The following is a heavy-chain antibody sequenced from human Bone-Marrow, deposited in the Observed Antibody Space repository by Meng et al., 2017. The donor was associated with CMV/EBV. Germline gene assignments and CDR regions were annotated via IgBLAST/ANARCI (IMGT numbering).Heavy chain of an antibody. J-gene: IGHJ6*02. D-gene: IGHD3-3*01. CDR2: ISSSGSTI. CDR3: ARDQVLRFLEWSNYYYYGMDV. CDR1: GFTFSDYY. Sequence: GESLNISCAASGFTFSDYYMSWIRQAPGKGLEWVSYISSSGSTIYYADSVKGRFTISRDNAKNSLYLQMNSLRAEDTAVYYCARDQVLRFLEWSNYYYYGMDVWGQGTTVTVSS. V-gene: IGHV3-11*04.